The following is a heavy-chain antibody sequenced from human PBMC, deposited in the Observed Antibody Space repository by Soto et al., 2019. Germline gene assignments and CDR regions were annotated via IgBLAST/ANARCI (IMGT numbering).Heavy chain of an antibody. CDR2: ISYDGSNK. Sequence: PGGSLRLSCAASGFTFSSYGMHWVRQAPGKGLEWVAVISYDGSNKYYADSVKGRFTISRDNSKNTLYLQMNSLRAEDTAVYYCANFPTGAIEGFDYWGQGTLVTVSS. CDR1: GFTFSSYG. V-gene: IGHV3-30*18. CDR3: ANFPTGAIEGFDY. J-gene: IGHJ4*02.